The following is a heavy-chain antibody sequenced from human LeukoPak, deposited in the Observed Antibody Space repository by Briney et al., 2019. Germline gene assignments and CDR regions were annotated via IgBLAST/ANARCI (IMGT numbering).Heavy chain of an antibody. CDR2: ISSTGGST. J-gene: IGHJ5*02. D-gene: IGHD3-9*01. Sequence: GGSLRLSCAASGFTFKSYGMSWVRQAPGKGLEWVSAISSTGGSTDYADSVKGRFTISRDNAKNSLYLQMNSLRAEDTAVYYCARAKAQYYDILTGGFDPWGQGTLVTVSS. CDR1: GFTFKSYG. V-gene: IGHV3-23*01. CDR3: ARAKAQYYDILTGGFDP.